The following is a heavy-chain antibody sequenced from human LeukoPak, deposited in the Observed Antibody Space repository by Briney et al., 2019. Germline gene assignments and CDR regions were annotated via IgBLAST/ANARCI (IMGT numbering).Heavy chain of an antibody. V-gene: IGHV3-74*01. D-gene: IGHD2-15*01. CDR1: GFXFSTYW. CDR3: ARDRGYSVDY. Sequence: GGSLRLSCAASGFXFSTYWIHWVRQAPGKGLVWVSHIRSDGSTTSYADSVKGRFTISRDNTKNTLYLQMNSLRAEDTAVYYCARDRGYSVDYWGQGTLVTVSS. CDR2: IRSDGSTT. J-gene: IGHJ4*02.